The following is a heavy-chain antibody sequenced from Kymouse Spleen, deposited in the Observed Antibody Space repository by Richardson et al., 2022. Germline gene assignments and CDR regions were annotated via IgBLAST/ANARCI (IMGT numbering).Heavy chain of an antibody. J-gene: IGHJ5*02. Sequence: QVQLQQWGAGLLKPSETLSLTCAVYGGSFSGYYWSWIRQPPGKGLEWIGEINHSGSTNYNPSLKSRVTISVDTSKNQFSLKLSSVTAADTAVYYCARDHSSSWFDPWGQGTLVTVSS. CDR1: GGSFSGYY. CDR3: ARDHSSSWFDP. D-gene: IGHD6-13*01. V-gene: IGHV4-34*01. CDR2: INHSGST.